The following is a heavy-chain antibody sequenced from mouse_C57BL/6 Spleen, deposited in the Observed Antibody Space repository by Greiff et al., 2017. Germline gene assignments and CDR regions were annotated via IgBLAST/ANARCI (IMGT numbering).Heavy chain of an antibody. V-gene: IGHV5-4*01. CDR2: ISDGGSYT. CDR3: ARDRSYYFDY. J-gene: IGHJ2*01. Sequence: EVMLVESGGGLVKPGGSLKLSCSASGFTFSSYALSWVRRTPGNRLVGVATISDGGSYTYYPDNVKGRFTISRDNAKNNLYLQMSHLKSEDTAMYYCARDRSYYFDYWGQGTTLTVSS. CDR1: GFTFSSYA.